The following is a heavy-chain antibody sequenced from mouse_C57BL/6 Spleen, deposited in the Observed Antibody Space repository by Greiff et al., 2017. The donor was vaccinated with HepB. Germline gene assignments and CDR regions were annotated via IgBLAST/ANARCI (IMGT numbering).Heavy chain of an antibody. CDR1: GYTFTSYW. Sequence: VQLQQPGAELVMPGASVKLSCKASGYTFTSYWMHWVKQRPGQGLEWIGEIDPSDSYTNYNQKFKGKSTLTVDKSSSTAYMQLSSLTSEDSAVYYCAKRGGNYSYFDYWGQGTTLTVSS. V-gene: IGHV1-69*01. J-gene: IGHJ2*01. CDR2: IDPSDSYT. D-gene: IGHD2-1*01. CDR3: AKRGGNYSYFDY.